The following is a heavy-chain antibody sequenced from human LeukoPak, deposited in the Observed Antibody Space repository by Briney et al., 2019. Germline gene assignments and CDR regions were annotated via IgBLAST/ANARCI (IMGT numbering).Heavy chain of an antibody. Sequence: PGGSLSLSCAASGITVSSNYMSWVRQAPGKGVEWVSVVASDGSTKYADSVKGRFAISRDNSKNTLYLQMNSLRAEDTGVYYCAKATVGGYEDWGQGTLVTVSS. V-gene: IGHV3-53*01. D-gene: IGHD5-12*01. CDR2: VASDGST. J-gene: IGHJ4*02. CDR1: GITVSSNY. CDR3: AKATVGGYED.